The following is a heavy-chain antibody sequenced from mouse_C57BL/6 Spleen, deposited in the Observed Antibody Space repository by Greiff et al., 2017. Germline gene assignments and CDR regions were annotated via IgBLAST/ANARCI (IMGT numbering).Heavy chain of an antibody. CDR3: ARVCIPCMCC. CDR1: GYTFTSYW. J-gene: IGHJ4*01. Sequence: VQLQQPGAELVKPGASVKLSCKASGYTFTSYWMQWVKQRPGQGLEWIGEIDPSDSYTNYNQKFKGKATLTVDTSSSTSYMQLSSLTSEDSAVYYCARVCIPCMCCWGQATSVTVAS. V-gene: IGHV1-50*01. D-gene: IGHD6-5*01. CDR2: IDPSDSYT.